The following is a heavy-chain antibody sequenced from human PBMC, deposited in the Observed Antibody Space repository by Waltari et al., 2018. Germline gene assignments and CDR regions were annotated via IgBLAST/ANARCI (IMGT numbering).Heavy chain of an antibody. Sequence: QVQLQESGPGLVKPSETLSLTCTVSGYSISSGYYWGWIRQPPGKGLEWIGSIYHSGSTYYNPSLKSRVTISVDTSKNQFSLKLSSVTAADTAVYYCAREIAARPHEPDYWGQGTLVTVSS. J-gene: IGHJ4*02. CDR1: GYSISSGYY. CDR3: AREIAARPHEPDY. D-gene: IGHD6-6*01. CDR2: IYHSGST. V-gene: IGHV4-38-2*02.